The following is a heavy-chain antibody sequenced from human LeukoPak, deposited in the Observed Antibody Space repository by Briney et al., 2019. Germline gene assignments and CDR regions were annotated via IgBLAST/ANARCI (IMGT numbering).Heavy chain of an antibody. Sequence: GESLKISCKGSGNNFATYWIAWVRQMPGKGLEWIGVIYPVDSDTRYSPTFQGQVTISVDKSTSTAYLQWSSLKASDTAMYYCARTNYYETSGWASGLSPFDTWGRGTMVTVSS. V-gene: IGHV5-51*01. D-gene: IGHD3-22*01. CDR2: IYPVDSDT. CDR3: ARTNYYETSGWASGLSPFDT. J-gene: IGHJ3*02. CDR1: GNNFATYW.